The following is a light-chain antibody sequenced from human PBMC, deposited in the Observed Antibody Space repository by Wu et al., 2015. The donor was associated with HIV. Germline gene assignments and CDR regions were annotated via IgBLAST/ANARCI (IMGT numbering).Light chain of an antibody. Sequence: DIQMTQSPPSLSASVGDRVTITCRASPSISNYLNWYQQKPGKAPKLLIYAASSLQSGVPSRFSGCGSGTDFTLTISSLQLEDFATYYCQQSYNIPAYSFGQGTKLEIK. J-gene: IGKJ2*03. CDR3: QQSYNIPAYS. V-gene: IGKV1-39*01. CDR2: AAS. CDR1: PSISNY.